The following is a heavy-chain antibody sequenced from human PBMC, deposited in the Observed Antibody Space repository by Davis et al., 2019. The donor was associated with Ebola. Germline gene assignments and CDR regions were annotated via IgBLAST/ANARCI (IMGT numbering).Heavy chain of an antibody. CDR2: ISSSSSYI. Sequence: GESLKISCAASGFTFSIYGMNWVRQAPGKGLEWVSSISSSSSYIYQADSVKGRFTISRDNAKNSLYLQMNSLRAEDTAVYYCARAAFPYYYGSGSPYYFDYWGQGTLVTVSS. CDR3: ARAAFPYYYGSGSPYYFDY. J-gene: IGHJ4*02. CDR1: GFTFSIYG. V-gene: IGHV3-21*01. D-gene: IGHD3-10*01.